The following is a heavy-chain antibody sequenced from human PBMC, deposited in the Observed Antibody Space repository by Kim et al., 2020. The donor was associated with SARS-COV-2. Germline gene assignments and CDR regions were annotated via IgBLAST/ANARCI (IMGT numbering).Heavy chain of an antibody. Sequence: SETLSLTCAVYGGSFSGYYWSWIRQPPGKGLEWIGEINHSGSTNYNPSLKSRVTISVDTSKNQFSLKLSSVTAADTAVYYCARGGVSTTVTTLNYYYYGMDVWGQGTTVTVSS. J-gene: IGHJ6*02. CDR1: GGSFSGYY. V-gene: IGHV4-34*01. D-gene: IGHD4-17*01. CDR2: INHSGST. CDR3: ARGGVSTTVTTLNYYYYGMDV.